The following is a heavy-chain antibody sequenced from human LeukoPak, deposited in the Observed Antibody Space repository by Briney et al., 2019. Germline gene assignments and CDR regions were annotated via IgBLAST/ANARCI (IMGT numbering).Heavy chain of an antibody. Sequence: PSETLSLNCHDSGGSISSYHWSWIRQPPGKGLEWIGYIYTSGSTNYNPSLKSRVTISVDTSKNQVSLKASSVTAADTAVYYCARAPTKIYYYMDVWGKGTTVTVSS. CDR2: IYTSGST. J-gene: IGHJ6*03. CDR3: ARAPTKIYYYMDV. D-gene: IGHD5-24*01. CDR1: GGSISSYH. V-gene: IGHV4-4*09.